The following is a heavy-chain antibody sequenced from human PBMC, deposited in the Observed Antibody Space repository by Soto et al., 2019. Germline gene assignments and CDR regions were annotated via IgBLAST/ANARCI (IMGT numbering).Heavy chain of an antibody. D-gene: IGHD6-13*01. CDR1: GGTFSSYA. J-gene: IGHJ6*02. V-gene: IGHV1-69*01. Sequence: QVQLVQSGAEVKKPGSSVKVSCKASGGTFSSYAISWVRQAPGQGLEWMGGLIPIFGTAHYAQKFQGRVTINAAETTSTDYMELSSLRSEDPVVYYCVRVGVESLVAAGPPNYYSYGMDVWCQGSTVTVSS. CDR2: LIPIFGTA. CDR3: VRVGVESLVAAGPPNYYSYGMDV.